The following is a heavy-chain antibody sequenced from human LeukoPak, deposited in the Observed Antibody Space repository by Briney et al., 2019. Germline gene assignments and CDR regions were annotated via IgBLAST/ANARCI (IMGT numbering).Heavy chain of an antibody. CDR3: ARLYGSGSYYYYYYGMDV. CDR2: IYYSGST. CDR1: GGSISSYY. J-gene: IGHJ6*02. V-gene: IGHV4-59*01. Sequence: SETLSLTCTLSGGSISSYYWSWIRQPPGKGLEWIGYIYYSGSTNYNPSLKSRVTISVDTSKNQFSLKLSSVTAADTAVYYCARLYGSGSYYYYYYGMDVWGQGTTVTVSS. D-gene: IGHD3-10*01.